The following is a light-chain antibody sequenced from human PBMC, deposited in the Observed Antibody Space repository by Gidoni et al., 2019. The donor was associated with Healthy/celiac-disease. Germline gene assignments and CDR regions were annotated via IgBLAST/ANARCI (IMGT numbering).Light chain of an antibody. J-gene: IGKJ4*01. V-gene: IGKV1-39*01. CDR1: QTISTY. CDR2: AAA. Sequence: FRLPHSPASLSASVGDRVTMSCRASQTISTYLHLYQQKPGAPPQLLIHAAATWQSGVPSKISGSGSGTDFTLTISNRQLEDVATDYCQQRLATPLTFXGXTKVEMK. CDR3: QQRLATPLT.